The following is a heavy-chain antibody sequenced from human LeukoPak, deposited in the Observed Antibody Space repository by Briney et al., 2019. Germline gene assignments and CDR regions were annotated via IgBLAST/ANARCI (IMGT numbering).Heavy chain of an antibody. CDR1: GYTFTSYG. V-gene: IGHV1-18*01. CDR3: ARGGGGNSDFLTTYTGASLSFDY. J-gene: IGHJ4*02. CDR2: ISAYNGNT. D-gene: IGHD3-9*01. Sequence: ASVKVSCKASGYTFTSYGISWVRQAPGQGLEWMGWISAYNGNTNYAQKLQGRVTMTTDTSTSTAYMELRSLRSDDTAVYYCARGGGGNSDFLTTYTGASLSFDYWGQGALVTVSS.